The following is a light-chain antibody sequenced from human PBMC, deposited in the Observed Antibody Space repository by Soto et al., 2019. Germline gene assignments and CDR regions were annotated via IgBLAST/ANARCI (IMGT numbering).Light chain of an antibody. V-gene: IGLV2-14*01. CDR1: SSDVGGYNY. Sequence: QSALTQPASGSGSPGQSITISCTGTSSDVGGYNYVSWYQQHPGKAPKVMIYEVSNRPSGVSNRFSGSKSGNTASLTISGLQAEDEADYYRSSFTSSGTRVFGTGTKLTVL. CDR3: SSFTSSGTRV. J-gene: IGLJ1*01. CDR2: EVS.